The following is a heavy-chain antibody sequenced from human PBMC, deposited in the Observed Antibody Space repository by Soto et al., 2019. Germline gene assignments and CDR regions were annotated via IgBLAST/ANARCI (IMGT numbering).Heavy chain of an antibody. Sequence: PGESLKISCTGSGYSFTSYLISWVRQMPGKGLEWMGRIDPSDSYTNYSPSFQGHVTISADKSISTAYLQWSSLKASDTAMYYCARRGPIVVDYWGQGTLVTVSS. D-gene: IGHD2-2*01. CDR2: IDPSDSYT. V-gene: IGHV5-10-1*01. CDR3: ARRGPIVVDY. J-gene: IGHJ4*02. CDR1: GYSFTSYL.